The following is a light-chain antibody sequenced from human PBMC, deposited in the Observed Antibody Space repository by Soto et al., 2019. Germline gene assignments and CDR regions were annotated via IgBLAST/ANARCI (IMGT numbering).Light chain of an antibody. Sequence: QSVLTQPPSASGTPGQRVTISCSGSSSNIGSKYVYWYQQLPGTAPKLLMYRNNQRPSGGPDRFSGSKSGTSASLAISGLRSEDEADYYCSAWDAGVSGPAFGGGTKLTVL. CDR2: RNN. CDR3: SAWDAGVSGPA. V-gene: IGLV1-47*01. J-gene: IGLJ2*01. CDR1: SSNIGSKY.